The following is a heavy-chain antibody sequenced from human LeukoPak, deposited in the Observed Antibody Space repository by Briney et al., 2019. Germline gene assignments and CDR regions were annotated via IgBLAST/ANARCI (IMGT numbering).Heavy chain of an antibody. CDR2: IYYSGNT. CDR1: GDSISSTSYY. D-gene: IGHD2-21*02. J-gene: IGHJ4*02. V-gene: IGHV4-39*07. Sequence: PSETLSLTCTVSGDSISSTSYYWGWIRQPPGKGLEWIGSIYYSGNTYYNPSLKSRVTISVDTSKNQFSLKLSSVPAADTAVYYCASGVTWGVFGDFFKYWGQGTLVTVSS. CDR3: ASGVTWGVFGDFFKY.